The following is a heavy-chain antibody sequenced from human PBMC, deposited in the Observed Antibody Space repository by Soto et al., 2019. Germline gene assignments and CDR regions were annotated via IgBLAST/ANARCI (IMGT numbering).Heavy chain of an antibody. V-gene: IGHV3-30*18. D-gene: IGHD3-10*01. CDR2: ISYDGRNK. Sequence: PGGSLRLSCAASGFTFSSYDMHWVRQAPGKGLEWVAVISYDGRNKYYGDSVKGRFTISRDNSKNTLYLQMNSLRAEDRAVYYCAKDYYGSGNYYGPVDYWGQGA. CDR1: GFTFSSYD. CDR3: AKDYYGSGNYYGPVDY. J-gene: IGHJ4*02.